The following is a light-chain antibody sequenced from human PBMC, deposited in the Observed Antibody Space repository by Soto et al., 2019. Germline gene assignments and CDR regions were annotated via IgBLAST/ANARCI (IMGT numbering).Light chain of an antibody. J-gene: IGKJ5*01. CDR2: GAS. V-gene: IGKV3-15*01. CDR1: QSVSSN. Sequence: EIVMTQSPAILSVSPGERATLSCRASQSVSSNLAWYQHKPGQAPRLLISGASTRATGIPARFSGSGSGTEFTLTISSLQSEDFAVYYCQQYNNWPITFGQGTRLEIK. CDR3: QQYNNWPIT.